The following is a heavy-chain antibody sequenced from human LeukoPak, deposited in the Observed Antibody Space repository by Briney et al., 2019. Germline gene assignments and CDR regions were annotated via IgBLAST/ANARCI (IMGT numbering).Heavy chain of an antibody. CDR1: GGSFSGYY. D-gene: IGHD6-19*01. CDR3: ARARYSRGWYYY. CDR2: INHSGST. V-gene: IGHV4-34*01. J-gene: IGHJ4*02. Sequence: SETLSLTCAFYGGSFSGYYWSWIRQPPGKGLEWIGEINHSGSTNYNPSLKSRVTISVDTSKNQFSLKLSSVTAADTAVYYCARARYSRGWYYYWGQGTLVTVS.